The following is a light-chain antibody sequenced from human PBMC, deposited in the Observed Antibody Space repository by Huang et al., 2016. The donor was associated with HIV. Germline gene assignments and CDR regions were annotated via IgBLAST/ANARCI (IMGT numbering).Light chain of an antibody. J-gene: IGKJ4*01. V-gene: IGKV1-39*01. CDR2: GAS. CDR3: QQSYNTPFLT. CDR1: QSISNY. Sequence: DIQMTQSPSSLSASVGDRVTITCRASQSISNYLNWYQQKPGKAPKLRIYGASSLQSGVPSRFSGSGSGTDVTLTISSLQPEDFATYYCQQSYNTPFLTFGGGTKVEIK.